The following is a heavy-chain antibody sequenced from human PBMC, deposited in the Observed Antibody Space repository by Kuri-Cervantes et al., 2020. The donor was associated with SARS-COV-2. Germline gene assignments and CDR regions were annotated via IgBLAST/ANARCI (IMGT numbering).Heavy chain of an antibody. Sequence: SETLSLTCTVSGGSISSYYWSWIRQPPGKGLEWIGYIYYSGSTNYNSSLKSRVTISVDTSKNQFSLKLSSVTAADTAVYYCARRYCSSTSCYTDYGMDVWGQGTTVTVSS. J-gene: IGHJ6*02. CDR2: IYYSGST. CDR3: ARRYCSSTSCYTDYGMDV. D-gene: IGHD2-2*02. CDR1: GGSISSYY. V-gene: IGHV4-59*12.